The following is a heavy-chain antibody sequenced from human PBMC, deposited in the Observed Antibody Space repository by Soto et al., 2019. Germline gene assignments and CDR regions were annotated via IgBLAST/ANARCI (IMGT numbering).Heavy chain of an antibody. CDR1: GGTFSSYA. D-gene: IGHD5-18*01. V-gene: IGHV1-69*13. CDR3: ARGRSGYSYGYYDY. Sequence: SVKVSCKASGGTFSSYAISWVRQAPGQGLEWMGGIIPIFGTANYAQKFQGRVTITADESTSTAYMELSSLRSEDTAVYYCARGRSGYSYGYYDYWGQGTLVTVSS. J-gene: IGHJ4*02. CDR2: IIPIFGTA.